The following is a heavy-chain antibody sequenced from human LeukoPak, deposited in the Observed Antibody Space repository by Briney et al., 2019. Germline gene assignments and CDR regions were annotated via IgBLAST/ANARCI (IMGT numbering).Heavy chain of an antibody. CDR2: ISAYNGNT. CDR3: ARGIGGQLLRYYYMDV. J-gene: IGHJ6*03. V-gene: IGHV1-18*01. Sequence: ASVKVSCKASGYTFTSYGISWVRQAPGQGLEGMGWISAYNGNTNYAQKLQGRVTMTTDTSTSTAYMELRSLRSDDTAVYYCARGIGGQLLRYYYMDVWGKGTTVTVSS. D-gene: IGHD2-2*01. CDR1: GYTFTSYG.